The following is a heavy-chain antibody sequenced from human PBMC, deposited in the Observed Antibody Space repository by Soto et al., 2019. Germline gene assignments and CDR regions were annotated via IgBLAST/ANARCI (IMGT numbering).Heavy chain of an antibody. CDR2: ISWNSGSI. D-gene: IGHD2-15*01. J-gene: IGHJ6*03. CDR1: GFTFDDYA. CDR3: AKVGRYCSGGSCTYYYYYMDV. Sequence: DVQLVESGGGLVQPGRSLRLSCAASGFTFDDYAMHWVRQAPGKGLEWVSGISWNSGSIGYADSVKGRFTISRDNAKNSLYLQMNSLRAEDTALYYCAKVGRYCSGGSCTYYYYYMDVWGKGTTVTVSS. V-gene: IGHV3-9*01.